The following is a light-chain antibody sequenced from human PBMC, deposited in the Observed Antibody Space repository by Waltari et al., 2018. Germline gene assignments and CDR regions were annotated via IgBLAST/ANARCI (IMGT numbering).Light chain of an antibody. J-gene: IGLJ2*01. Sequence: QSVLTQPPSVSGAPGQRVTISCTGSSSNIGAGFDVHWYQQLPGTAPKLLIYGNTNRPSGGPDRVAGSKSGTSASLAITGLQAEDEADYYCQSYDSGLSGVVFGGGTKLTVL. V-gene: IGLV1-40*01. CDR3: QSYDSGLSGVV. CDR1: SSNIGAGFD. CDR2: GNT.